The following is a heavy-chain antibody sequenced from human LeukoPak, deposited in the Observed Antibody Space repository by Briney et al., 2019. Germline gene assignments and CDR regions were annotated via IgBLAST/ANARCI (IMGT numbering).Heavy chain of an antibody. J-gene: IGHJ6*03. Sequence: MPSETLSLTCAVYGGSFSGYYWSWIRQPPGKGLEWIGEINHSGSTNYNPSLKSRVTISVDMSKNQFSLKLSSVTAADTAVYYCARAIAAAAYYMDVWGKGTTVTVSS. CDR1: GGSFSGYY. V-gene: IGHV4-34*01. CDR3: ARAIAAAAYYMDV. CDR2: INHSGST. D-gene: IGHD6-13*01.